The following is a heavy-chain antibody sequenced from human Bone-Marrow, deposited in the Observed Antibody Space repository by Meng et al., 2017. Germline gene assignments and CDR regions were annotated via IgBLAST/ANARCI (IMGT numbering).Heavy chain of an antibody. J-gene: IGHJ4*02. D-gene: IGHD4-17*01. CDR1: GFTFSSYW. CDR2: IKQDGSEK. V-gene: IGHV3-7*01. Sequence: GGSLRLSCAASGFTFSSYWMSWVRQAPGKGLEWVANIKQDGSEKYYVDSVKGRFTISRDNAKNSLYLQMNSLRAEDTAVYYCARDFPVTAFPADYYFDYWGQGTLVTVSS. CDR3: ARDFPVTAFPADYYFDY.